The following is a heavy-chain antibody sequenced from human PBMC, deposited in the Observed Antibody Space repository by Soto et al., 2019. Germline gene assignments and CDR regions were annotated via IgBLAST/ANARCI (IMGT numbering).Heavy chain of an antibody. J-gene: IGHJ4*02. D-gene: IGHD3-22*01. Sequence: ASVKVSCKASGYTFTSYGISWVRQAPGQGLEWMGWISAYNGNTNYAQKLQGRVTMTTDTSTSTAYMELRSLRSDDTAVYYCARAPYDSSGYYPIDYWGQGTLVTVSS. CDR2: ISAYNGNT. CDR3: ARAPYDSSGYYPIDY. CDR1: GYTFTSYG. V-gene: IGHV1-18*01.